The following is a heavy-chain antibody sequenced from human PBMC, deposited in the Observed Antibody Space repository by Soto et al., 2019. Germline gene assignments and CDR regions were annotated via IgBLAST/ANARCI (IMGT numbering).Heavy chain of an antibody. J-gene: IGHJ6*02. V-gene: IGHV3-7*04. D-gene: IGHD3-10*01. CDR1: GFTFSEYW. Sequence: HPGGPLRLACAASGFTFSEYWMSWVRQAPGKGLEWVANIKRDGSEKYYVDTVRGRFTISRDNAKNSLYLQMNSLRVEDTAVYFCAMDPLGYFGSGHYPMAVWGQGTTVTVSS. CDR3: AMDPLGYFGSGHYPMAV. CDR2: IKRDGSEK.